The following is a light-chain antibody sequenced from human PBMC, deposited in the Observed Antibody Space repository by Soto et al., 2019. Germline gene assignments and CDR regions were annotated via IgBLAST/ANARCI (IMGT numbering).Light chain of an antibody. Sequence: DIVMTQSPLSLPVTPGEPASISCRSSQSLLHSNGYNYLDWYLQKPGQSPQLLIYLGSNRASGEHDWFSGRGSGTDFTLKISRVEAEDVGLYYCMQALQPPITFGQRTRLEIK. V-gene: IGKV2-28*01. CDR2: LGS. CDR3: MQALQPPIT. CDR1: QSLLHSNGYNY. J-gene: IGKJ5*01.